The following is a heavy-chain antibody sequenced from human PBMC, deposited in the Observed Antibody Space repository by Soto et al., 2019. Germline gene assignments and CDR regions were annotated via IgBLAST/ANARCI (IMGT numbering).Heavy chain of an antibody. J-gene: IGHJ5*02. CDR2: IYYSGST. CDR1: GSSISSGGYY. Sequence: SETLSLTCTVSGSSISSGGYYWSWIRQHPGKGLEWIGYIYYSGSTYYNPSLKSRVTISVDTSKNQFSLKLSSVTAADTAVYYCARVGGINWFDPWGQGTLVTVSS. D-gene: IGHD3-16*01. CDR3: ARVGGINWFDP. V-gene: IGHV4-31*03.